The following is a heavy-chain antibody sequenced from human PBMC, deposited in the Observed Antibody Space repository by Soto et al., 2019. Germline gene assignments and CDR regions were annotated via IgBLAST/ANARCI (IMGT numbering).Heavy chain of an antibody. V-gene: IGHV3-15*01. CDR1: GLIFSDVW. D-gene: IGHD1-1*01. Sequence: GSLRLSCAASGLIFSDVWITWVRQAPGKGLEWVGRIKTKPDDGTIDYAAPVRGRFTISRDDSKNTLYLQMTSLTPDDTGVYYCTTSNLGVDFWGPGTLVTVSS. CDR2: IKTKPDDGTI. J-gene: IGHJ4*02. CDR3: TTSNLGVDF.